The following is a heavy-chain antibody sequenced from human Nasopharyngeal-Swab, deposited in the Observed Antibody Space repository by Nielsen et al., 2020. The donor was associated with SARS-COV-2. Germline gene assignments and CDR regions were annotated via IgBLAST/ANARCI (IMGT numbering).Heavy chain of an antibody. CDR3: ARVAGLIAAAGDY. V-gene: IGHV3-21*01. Sequence: IRQPPGEGLEWVSSISSSSSYIYYADSVKGRFTISRDNAKNSLYLQMNSLRAEDTAVYYCARVAGLIAAAGDYWGQGTLVTVSS. J-gene: IGHJ4*02. D-gene: IGHD6-25*01. CDR2: ISSSSSYI.